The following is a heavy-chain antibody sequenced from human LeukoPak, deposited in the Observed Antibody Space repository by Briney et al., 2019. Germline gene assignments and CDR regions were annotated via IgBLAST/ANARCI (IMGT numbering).Heavy chain of an antibody. J-gene: IGHJ4*02. V-gene: IGHV1-69*04. D-gene: IGHD2-15*01. CDR3: ARDLDCSGGSCPIEFDY. CDR1: GGTFSSYA. Sequence: ASVKVSCKASGGTFSSYAISWVRQAPGQGLEWMGRIIPILGIANYAQKFQGRVTITADKSTSTAYMELSSLRSEDTAVYYCARDLDCSGGSCPIEFDYWGQGTLVTVSS. CDR2: IIPILGIA.